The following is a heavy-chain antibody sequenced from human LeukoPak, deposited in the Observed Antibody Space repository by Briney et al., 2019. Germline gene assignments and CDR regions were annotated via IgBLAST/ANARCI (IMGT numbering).Heavy chain of an antibody. CDR2: IYHSGST. V-gene: IGHV4-4*02. CDR3: AVGGVGYSSVPGAFDI. CDR1: GGSISSSNW. J-gene: IGHJ3*02. D-gene: IGHD5-18*01. Sequence: PSGTLSLTCAVSGGSISSSNWWSWVRQPPGKGLEWIGEIYHSGSTNYNPSLKSRVTISVDKSKNQFSLKLSSVTAADTAVYYCAVGGVGYSSVPGAFDIWGQGTMVTVSS.